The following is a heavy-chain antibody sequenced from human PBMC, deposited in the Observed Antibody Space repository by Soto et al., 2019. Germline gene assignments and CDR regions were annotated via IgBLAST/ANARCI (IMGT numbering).Heavy chain of an antibody. CDR1: GFSLSTSGVG. CDR3: AHRLWGYSWNDGYCDY. V-gene: IGHV2-5*02. J-gene: IGHJ4*02. CDR2: IYWDDDK. D-gene: IGHD1-20*01. Sequence: QITLKESGPTLVKPTQTLTLTCTFSGFSLSTSGVGVGWIRQPPGKALEWLVLIYWDDDKRYSPSVRSRLTITKETSKYPVVSTMTNMDPVDTATYYCAHRLWGYSWNDGYCDYWGQGTLVTVSS.